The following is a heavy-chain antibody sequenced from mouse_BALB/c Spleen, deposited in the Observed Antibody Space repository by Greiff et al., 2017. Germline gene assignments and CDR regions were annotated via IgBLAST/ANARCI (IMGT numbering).Heavy chain of an antibody. J-gene: IGHJ2*01. CDR1: GFTFSSFG. CDR2: ISSGSSTI. V-gene: IGHV5-17*02. Sequence: DVMLVESGGGLVQPGGSRKLSCAASGFTFSSFGMHWVRQAPEKGLEWVAYISSGSSTIYYADTVKGRFTISRDNPKNTLFLQMTSLRSEDTAMYYCARRSSSYYFDYWGQGTTLTVSS. CDR3: ARRSSSYYFDY. D-gene: IGHD1-1*01.